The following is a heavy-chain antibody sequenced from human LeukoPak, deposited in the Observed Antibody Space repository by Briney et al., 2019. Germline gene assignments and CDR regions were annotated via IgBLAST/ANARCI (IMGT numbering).Heavy chain of an antibody. CDR2: IYYSGST. Sequence: SETLSLTCTVSGGSISSSSYYWGWIRQPPGKGLEWIGSIYYSGSTYYNPSLKSRVTISVDTSKNQFSLKLSSVTAADTAVYYCATLIVAGSGWYFDYWGQGTLVTVSS. D-gene: IGHD6-19*01. CDR3: ATLIVAGSGWYFDY. J-gene: IGHJ4*02. V-gene: IGHV4-39*07. CDR1: GGSISSSSYY.